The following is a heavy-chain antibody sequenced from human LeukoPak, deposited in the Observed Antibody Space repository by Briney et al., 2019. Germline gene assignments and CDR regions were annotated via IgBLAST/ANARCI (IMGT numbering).Heavy chain of an antibody. CDR2: IKSKTDGGTT. V-gene: IGHV3-15*07. Sequence: GGSLRLSCAASGFTFSNAWMNWVRQAPGKGLEWVGRIKSKTDGGTTDYAAPVKGRFTILRDDSKNTLYLQMNSLKTEDTAVYYCSTTYYYDSSEGYWGQGTLVTVSS. D-gene: IGHD3-22*01. J-gene: IGHJ4*02. CDR3: STTYYYDSSEGY. CDR1: GFTFSNAW.